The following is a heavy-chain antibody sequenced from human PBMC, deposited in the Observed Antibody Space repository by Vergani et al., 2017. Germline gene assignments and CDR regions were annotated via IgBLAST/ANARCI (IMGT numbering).Heavy chain of an antibody. D-gene: IGHD4-11*01. CDR1: GGSISSGGYS. CDR3: ASYRVKGKGSFDY. V-gene: IGHV4-30-2*01. J-gene: IGHJ4*02. Sequence: QLQLQESGSGLVKPSQTLSLTCAVSGGSISSGGYSWSWIRQPPGKGLEWIGYIYHSGSTYYNPSLKSRVTISVDRSKNQFSLKLSSVTAADTAVYYCASYRVKGKGSFDYGGQGTLVTVSS. CDR2: IYHSGST.